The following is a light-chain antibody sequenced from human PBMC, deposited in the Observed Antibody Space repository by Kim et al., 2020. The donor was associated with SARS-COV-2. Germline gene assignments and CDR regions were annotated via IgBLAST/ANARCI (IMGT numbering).Light chain of an antibody. CDR1: QGISNH. V-gene: IGKV1-27*01. CDR3: QQYDRVSLT. Sequence: DIRMTQSPSSLSASAGDRVTITCRASQGISNHLAWYQQQPGKVPKLLIYAASTLQSGVPSRFSGSGSGTDFTLTISSLQPEDVATYYCQQYDRVSLTFGGGTKVDIK. J-gene: IGKJ4*01. CDR2: AAS.